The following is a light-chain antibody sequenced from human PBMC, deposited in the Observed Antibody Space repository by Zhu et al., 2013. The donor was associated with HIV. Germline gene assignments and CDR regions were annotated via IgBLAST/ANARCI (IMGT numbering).Light chain of an antibody. J-gene: IGKJ1*01. CDR2: SAS. Sequence: EVVMTQSPVTLSVSPGESATLSCRASQNINNNLAWYQQKPGQPPRLLIYSASTRATGLPARFSGSGSGTDFTLTITRLEPEDFAVYFCQQYDSSPKTFGQGTKVEIK. CDR1: QNINNN. CDR3: QQYDSSPKT. V-gene: IGKV3-15*01.